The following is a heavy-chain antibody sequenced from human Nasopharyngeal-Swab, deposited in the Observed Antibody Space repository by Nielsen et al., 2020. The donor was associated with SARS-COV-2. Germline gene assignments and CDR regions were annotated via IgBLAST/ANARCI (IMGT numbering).Heavy chain of an antibody. CDR2: IYYSGST. J-gene: IGHJ5*02. Sequence: LRLSCTVSGGSISSYYWSWIRQPPGKGLEWIGYIYYSGSTNYNPSLKSRVTISVDTSKNQFSLKLSSVTAADTAVYYCARGSGSRRNWFDPWGQGTLVTVSS. D-gene: IGHD3-10*01. CDR3: ARGSGSRRNWFDP. CDR1: GGSISSYY. V-gene: IGHV4-59*01.